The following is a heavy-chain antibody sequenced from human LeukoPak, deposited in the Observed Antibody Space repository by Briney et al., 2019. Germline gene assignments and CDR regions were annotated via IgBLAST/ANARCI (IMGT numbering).Heavy chain of an antibody. CDR1: GFTFSTYW. V-gene: IGHV3-7*01. Sequence: GGSLRLSCAASGFTFSTYWMGWVRQAPGKGLEWVANIKQDGSEKYYVDSVKGRFTISRDNAKNSLYLQMNSLRVEDSTVYYCARGRGMDVWGQGTTVTVSS. J-gene: IGHJ6*02. CDR3: ARGRGMDV. CDR2: IKQDGSEK.